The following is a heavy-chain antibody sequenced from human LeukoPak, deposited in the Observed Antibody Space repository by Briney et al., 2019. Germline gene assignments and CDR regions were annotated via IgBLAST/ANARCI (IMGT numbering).Heavy chain of an antibody. CDR1: GFTFSNAW. CDR2: IKSKTDGGTT. D-gene: IGHD1-26*01. CDR3: ATRLPELFDY. J-gene: IGHJ4*02. V-gene: IGHV3-15*01. Sequence: GGSLRLSCAASGFTFSNAWMSWVRQAPGKWLDWVGRIKSKTDGGTTDYAAPVKGRFTISRDDSKNTLYLQMNSLKTEDTAVYYCATRLPELFDYWGQGTLVTVSS.